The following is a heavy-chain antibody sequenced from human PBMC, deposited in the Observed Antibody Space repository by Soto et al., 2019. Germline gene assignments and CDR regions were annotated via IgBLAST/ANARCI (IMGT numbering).Heavy chain of an antibody. CDR2: IRGSGGST. CDR1: GFTFSSYW. CDR3: AKDISTYYDILTGYSSFDY. D-gene: IGHD3-9*01. Sequence: GGSLRLSCAASGFTFSSYWMSGVRQAPGKGLEWVSAIRGSGGSTYYADSVKGRFTISRDNSKNTLYLQMNSLRAEDTAVYYCAKDISTYYDILTGYSSFDYWGQGTLVTVSS. J-gene: IGHJ4*02. V-gene: IGHV3-23*01.